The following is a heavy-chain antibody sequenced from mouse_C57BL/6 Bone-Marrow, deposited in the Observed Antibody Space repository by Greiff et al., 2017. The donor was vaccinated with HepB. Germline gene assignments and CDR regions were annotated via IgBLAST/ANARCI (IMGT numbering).Heavy chain of an antibody. CDR3: ARPPYYGSSPYYFDY. D-gene: IGHD1-1*01. CDR2: INPSSGYT. J-gene: IGHJ2*01. V-gene: IGHV1-7*01. Sequence: QVQLQQSGAELAKPGASVKLSCKASGYTFTSYWMHWVKQRPGQGLEWIGYINPSSGYTKYNQKFKDKATLTADKSSSKSYLQLSSLKYEYSAVYYCARPPYYGSSPYYFDYWGQGTTLTVSS. CDR1: GYTFTSYW.